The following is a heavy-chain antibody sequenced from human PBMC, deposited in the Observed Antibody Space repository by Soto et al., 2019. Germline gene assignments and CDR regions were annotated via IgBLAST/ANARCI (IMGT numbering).Heavy chain of an antibody. J-gene: IGHJ6*02. CDR3: ARGGYCSGGSCYYYGMDV. CDR1: GYTFTSYG. CDR2: ISAYNGNT. Sequence: ASVKLSCTASGYTFTSYGISWVRQAPGQGLEWMGWISAYNGNTNYAQKLQGRVTMTTDTSTSTAYMELRSLRSDDTAVYYCARGGYCSGGSCYYYGMDVWGQGTTVTVSS. V-gene: IGHV1-18*01. D-gene: IGHD2-15*01.